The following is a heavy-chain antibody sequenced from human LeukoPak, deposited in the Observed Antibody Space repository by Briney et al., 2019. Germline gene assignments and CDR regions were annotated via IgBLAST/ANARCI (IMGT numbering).Heavy chain of an antibody. J-gene: IGHJ4*02. D-gene: IGHD2-2*01. CDR3: ARTQYCSSSTSCYFGYFDY. V-gene: IGHV4-59*02. CDR2: VYDSGSI. Sequence: SETLSLTCTVSGPSVSLSYWNWFRNSPGKGLKWMGYVYDSGSISFNPSLKSRVTISIDTSKNQFSLKMTSVTAADTAVYYCARTQYCSSSTSCYFGYFDYWGQGTLVTVSS. CDR1: GPSVSLSY.